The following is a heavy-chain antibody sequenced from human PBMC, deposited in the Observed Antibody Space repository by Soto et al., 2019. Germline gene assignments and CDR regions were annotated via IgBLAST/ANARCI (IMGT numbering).Heavy chain of an antibody. CDR2: IWYDGSNK. CDR1: GFTFSSYG. CDR3: ARDPVAARYYYYYGMDV. Sequence: GGSLSLSCAASGFTFSSYGMHWVRQAPGKGLEWVAVIWYDGSNKYYADSVKGRFTISRDNSKNTLYLQMNSLRAEDTAVYYCARDPVAARYYYYYGMDVWGQGTTVTVSS. D-gene: IGHD6-6*01. V-gene: IGHV3-33*01. J-gene: IGHJ6*02.